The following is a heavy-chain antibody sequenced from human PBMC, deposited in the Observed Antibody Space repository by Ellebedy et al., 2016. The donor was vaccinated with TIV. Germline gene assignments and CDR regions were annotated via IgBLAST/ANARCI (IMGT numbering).Heavy chain of an antibody. CDR2: IKQDGSEQ. D-gene: IGHD6-19*01. V-gene: IGHV3-7*01. CDR1: GFTVSSYW. Sequence: GGSLRLXXAASGFTVSSYWMSCVSHAPGKVLEWVANIKQDGSEQYYVDSVKGRFTISRDNAKNSLFLQMNSLRAEDTAVYYCARDKLQNAVAGSNFDYWGQGALVTVSS. J-gene: IGHJ4*02. CDR3: ARDKLQNAVAGSNFDY.